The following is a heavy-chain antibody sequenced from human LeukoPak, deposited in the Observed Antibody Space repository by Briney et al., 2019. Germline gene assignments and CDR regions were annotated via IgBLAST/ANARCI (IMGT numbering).Heavy chain of an antibody. Sequence: GGSLRLSCAASGFPFSSYSMNWVRQAPGKGLEWVSSISSGTSFIYHADSVEGRFTISRDNAKNSLYLQMNSLRAEDTAVYYCARGTTALMDVWGKGTTVTVSS. CDR1: GFPFSSYS. V-gene: IGHV3-21*01. CDR3: ARGTTALMDV. D-gene: IGHD2-21*02. CDR2: ISSGTSFI. J-gene: IGHJ6*03.